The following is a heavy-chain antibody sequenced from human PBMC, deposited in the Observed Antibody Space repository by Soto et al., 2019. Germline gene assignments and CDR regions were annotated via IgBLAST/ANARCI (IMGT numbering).Heavy chain of an antibody. CDR1: GFTFSNYG. D-gene: IGHD2-21*01. J-gene: IGHJ4*02. CDR3: ARGLHSLFDY. Sequence: QVQLVESGGGVVQPGGSLRLSCAASGFTFSNYGMYWVRQAPGKGLEWVAVIWYDGNNKYYADSVKGRFTISRDNSNNTLYVQMTSLRAEDTAVYYCARGLHSLFDYWGQGTLVTVSS. CDR2: IWYDGNNK. V-gene: IGHV3-33*01.